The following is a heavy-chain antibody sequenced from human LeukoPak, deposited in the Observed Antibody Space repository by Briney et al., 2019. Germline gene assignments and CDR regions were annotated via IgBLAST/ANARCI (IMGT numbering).Heavy chain of an antibody. Sequence: GGSLRLSCAASGFTLSVYAMSWVRQAPRKGLGWVSTISDSGGSTYYADSVKGRFTISRGNSKNTLYLLMNELSAEDTAVYYCAKSHSLEYSGYFDDWGQGTLVTVSS. CDR1: GFTLSVYA. V-gene: IGHV3-23*01. D-gene: IGHD5-18*01. CDR3: AKSHSLEYSGYFDD. J-gene: IGHJ4*02. CDR2: ISDSGGST.